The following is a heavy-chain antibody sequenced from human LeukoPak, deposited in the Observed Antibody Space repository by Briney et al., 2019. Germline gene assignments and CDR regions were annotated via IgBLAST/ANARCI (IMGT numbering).Heavy chain of an antibody. D-gene: IGHD3-22*01. V-gene: IGHV3-30*18. J-gene: IGHJ4*02. CDR1: GFTFSSYG. Sequence: AGGSLRLSCAASGFTFSSYGMHWVRQAPGKGLEWVAVISYDGSNKYYADSVKGRFTISRDNSKNTLYLQMNSLRAEDTAVYYCAKDRVNYYDSSGYAWYFDYWGQGTLVTVSS. CDR2: ISYDGSNK. CDR3: AKDRVNYYDSSGYAWYFDY.